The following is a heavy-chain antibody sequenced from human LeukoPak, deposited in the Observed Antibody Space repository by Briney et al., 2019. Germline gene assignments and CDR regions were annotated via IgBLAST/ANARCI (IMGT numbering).Heavy chain of an antibody. J-gene: IGHJ4*02. CDR2: ISGSGGST. CDR1: GFTFSSYA. D-gene: IGHD4-17*01. Sequence: GGPLRLSCAASGFTFSSYAMSWVRQAPGKGLEWVSAISGSGGSTYYADSVKGRFTISRDSSKNTLYLQMNSLRAEDTAVYYCAKNRDDYGDSDYFDYWGQGTLVTVSS. V-gene: IGHV3-23*01. CDR3: AKNRDDYGDSDYFDY.